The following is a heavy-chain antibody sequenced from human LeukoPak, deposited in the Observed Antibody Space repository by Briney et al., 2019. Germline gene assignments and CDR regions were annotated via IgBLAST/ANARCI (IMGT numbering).Heavy chain of an antibody. V-gene: IGHV4-34*01. D-gene: IGHD4-17*01. CDR1: GGSFSGYY. J-gene: IGHJ3*02. CDR3: ARDPTMVTFAFDI. CDR2: INHSGST. Sequence: SETLSLTCAVYGGSFSGYYWSWIRQPPGKGLEWIGEINHSGSTNYNPSLKSRVTISVDTSKNQFSLKLSSVTAADTAVYYCARDPTMVTFAFDIWGQGTMVTVSS.